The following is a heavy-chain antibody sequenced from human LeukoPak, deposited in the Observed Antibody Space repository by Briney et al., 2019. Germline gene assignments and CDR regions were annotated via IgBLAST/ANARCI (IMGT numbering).Heavy chain of an antibody. D-gene: IGHD2-15*01. CDR1: GGSISSYY. V-gene: IGHV4-59*01. CDR3: ARVECSGGSCYSAY. Sequence: SETLSLTCTVSGGSISSYYWSWIRQPPGKGLEWIGYIYYSGSTNYNPSLKSRVTISVDTSKNQFSLKLGSVTAADTAVYYCARVECSGGSCYSAYWGQGTLVTVSS. CDR2: IYYSGST. J-gene: IGHJ4*02.